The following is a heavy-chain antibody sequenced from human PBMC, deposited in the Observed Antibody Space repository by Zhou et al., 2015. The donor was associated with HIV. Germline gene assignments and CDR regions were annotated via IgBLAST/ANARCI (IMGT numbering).Heavy chain of an antibody. CDR1: GGTFSSYA. V-gene: IGHV1-69*01. CDR2: IIPIFGTA. D-gene: IGHD2-15*01. CDR3: ARGPSYCSGGSCYSNFDY. J-gene: IGHJ4*02. Sequence: QVQLVQSGAEVKKPGSSVKVSCKASGGTFSSYAISWVRQAPGQGLEWMGGIIPIFGTANYAQKFQGRVTITADESTSTAYMELSSLRSEDTAVYYCARGPSYCSGGSCYSNFDYWGQGTLVTVSS.